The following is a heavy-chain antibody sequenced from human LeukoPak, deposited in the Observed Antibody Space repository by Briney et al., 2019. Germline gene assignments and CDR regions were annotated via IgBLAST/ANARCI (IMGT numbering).Heavy chain of an antibody. V-gene: IGHV4-59*01. CDR2: IYYSGST. CDR1: GGSISSYY. Sequence: SETLSLTCTVSGGSISSYYWSWIRQPPGKGLEWIGYIYYSGSTNYNPSFKSRVTISVDTSKNQFSLKLSSVTAADTAVYYCARAVKSSGYYYPFDYWGQGTLVTVSS. D-gene: IGHD3-22*01. CDR3: ARAVKSSGYYYPFDY. J-gene: IGHJ4*02.